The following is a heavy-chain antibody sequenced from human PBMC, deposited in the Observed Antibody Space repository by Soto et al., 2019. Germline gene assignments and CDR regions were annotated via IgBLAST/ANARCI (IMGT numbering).Heavy chain of an antibody. J-gene: IGHJ4*02. CDR3: AREGLAYYDFWSGYYTEGFDY. D-gene: IGHD3-3*01. CDR2: IYYSGST. V-gene: IGHV4-30-4*01. Sequence: PSETLSRTCTVSGGSISSGDYYWSWIRQPPGKGLEWIGYIYYSGSTYYNPSLKSRVTISVDTSKNQFSLKLSSVTAADTAVYYCAREGLAYYDFWSGYYTEGFDYWGQGTLVTVSS. CDR1: GGSISSGDYY.